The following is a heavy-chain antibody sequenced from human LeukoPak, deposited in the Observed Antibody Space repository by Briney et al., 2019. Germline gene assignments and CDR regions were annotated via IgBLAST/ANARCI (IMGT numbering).Heavy chain of an antibody. V-gene: IGHV3-23*01. CDR3: AKDRWTEVDAFDI. D-gene: IGHD1-1*01. CDR2: ISGSGGST. J-gene: IGHJ3*02. Sequence: GGSLRLSCAASGFTFSNYWMHWVRQAPGKGLEWVSAISGSGGSTYYADSVKGRFTISRDNSKNTLYLQMNSLRAEDTAVYYCAKDRWTEVDAFDIWGQGTMVTVSS. CDR1: GFTFSNYW.